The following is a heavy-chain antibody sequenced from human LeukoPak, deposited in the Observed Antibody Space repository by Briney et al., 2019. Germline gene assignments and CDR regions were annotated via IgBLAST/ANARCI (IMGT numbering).Heavy chain of an antibody. CDR1: GGSISGYY. CDR3: ARAPWASGSYFTIDS. V-gene: IGHV4-59*01. D-gene: IGHD3-10*01. Sequence: PSETLSLTCTVSGGSISGYYWSWIRQPPGKGLEWIGYIHYSGSTNYNPSLKSRVTISVDTSKNQFSLKVSSVTAADTAVYYCARAPWASGSYFTIDSWGQGTLVTVSS. CDR2: IHYSGST. J-gene: IGHJ4*02.